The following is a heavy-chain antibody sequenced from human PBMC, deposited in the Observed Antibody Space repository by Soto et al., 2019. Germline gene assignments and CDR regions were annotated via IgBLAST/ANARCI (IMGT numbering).Heavy chain of an antibody. CDR3: ARSGPYGMDV. V-gene: IGHV1-69*13. D-gene: IGHD2-15*01. CDR1: GGTFSSYA. Sequence: GASVKVSCKASGGTFSSYAISWVRQAPGQGLEWMGGIIPIFGTANYAQKFQGRVTITADESTSTAYMELSSLRSEDTAVYYCARSGPYGMDVWGQGTTVTVSS. J-gene: IGHJ6*02. CDR2: IIPIFGTA.